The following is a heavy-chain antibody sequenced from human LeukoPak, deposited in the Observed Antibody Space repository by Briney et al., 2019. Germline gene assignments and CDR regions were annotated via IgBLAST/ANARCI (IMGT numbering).Heavy chain of an antibody. J-gene: IGHJ4*02. CDR3: ARDQSYDSQDY. CDR2: ISYDGSNT. CDR1: GFTFSSYG. V-gene: IGHV3-30*02. Sequence: GGSLRLSCAASGFTFSSYGMHWVRQAPGKGPEWVTFISYDGSNTYYADSVKGRFTISRDNSKNTLYLQMNSLRAEDTAVYYCARDQSYDSQDYWGQGTLVTASS. D-gene: IGHD3-22*01.